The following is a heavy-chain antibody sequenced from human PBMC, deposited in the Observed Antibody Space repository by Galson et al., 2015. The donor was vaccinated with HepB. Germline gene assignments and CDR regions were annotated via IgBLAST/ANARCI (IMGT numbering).Heavy chain of an antibody. D-gene: IGHD3-9*01. CDR2: IYPGDSDT. V-gene: IGHV5-51*01. CDR1: GYSFTSYW. CDR3: ARLRKGFVWPGTGEYYFDY. J-gene: IGHJ4*02. Sequence: QSGAEVKKPGESLKISCKGSGYSFTSYWIGWVRQMPGKGLEWMGIIYPGDSDTRYSPSFQGQVTISADKSISTAYLQWSSLKASDTAMYYCARLRKGFVWPGTGEYYFDYWGQGTLVTVSS.